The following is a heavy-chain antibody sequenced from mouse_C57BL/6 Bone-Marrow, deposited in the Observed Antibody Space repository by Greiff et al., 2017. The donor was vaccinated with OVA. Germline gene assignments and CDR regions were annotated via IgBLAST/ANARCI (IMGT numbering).Heavy chain of an antibody. Sequence: EVQLQQSGPELVKPGASVKIPCKASGYTFTDYNMDWVKQSHGKSLEWIGDINPNNGGTIYNQKFKGKATLTVDKSSSTAYMELRSLTSEDTAVYYCARSGLYDGYYPFYYAMDYWGQGTSVTVSS. J-gene: IGHJ4*01. CDR2: INPNNGGT. CDR1: GYTFTDYN. CDR3: ARSGLYDGYYPFYYAMDY. D-gene: IGHD2-3*01. V-gene: IGHV1-18*01.